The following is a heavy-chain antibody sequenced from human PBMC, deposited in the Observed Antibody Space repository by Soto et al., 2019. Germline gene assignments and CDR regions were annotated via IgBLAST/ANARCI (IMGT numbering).Heavy chain of an antibody. CDR1: GFTFSSYA. CDR3: ASDQAAGGTISRYFQD. CDR2: ISGGGGTT. D-gene: IGHD6-13*01. J-gene: IGHJ1*01. V-gene: IGHV3-23*01. Sequence: EVQLLESGGGLVQPEGSLRLSCEASGFTFSSYAMSWVRQAPGKGLEWVSGISGGGGTTYYADSMKGRFTISRDNSKNTLYLQVNSLRAEDTAVYYCASDQAAGGTISRYFQDWGLGILVTDSS.